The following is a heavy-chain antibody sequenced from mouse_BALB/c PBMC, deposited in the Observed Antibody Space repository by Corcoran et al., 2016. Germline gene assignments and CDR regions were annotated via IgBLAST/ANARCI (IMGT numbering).Heavy chain of an antibody. CDR1: GFNIKDTY. Sequence: EVQLQQSGAELVKPGASVKLSCTASGFNIKDTYMHWVKQRPEQGLEWIGRIDPANGTTKYDPKFQGKATITADTSSNTAYLQLSSMTSEDTAVYYCARHGSSYPFAYWGQGTLVTVSA. D-gene: IGHD1-1*01. CDR2: IDPANGTT. CDR3: ARHGSSYPFAY. V-gene: IGHV14-3*02. J-gene: IGHJ3*01.